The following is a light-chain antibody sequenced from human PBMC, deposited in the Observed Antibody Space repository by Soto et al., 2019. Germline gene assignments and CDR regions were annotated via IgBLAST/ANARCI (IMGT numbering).Light chain of an antibody. CDR2: WAS. CDR1: QSLLYSSNNKNY. Sequence: DIVMTQSPDSLAVSLGERATVNCKSSQSLLYSSNNKNYLAWYQQKPGQPPKMLIYWASSRESGVPDRFSGSGSGTDFTLTISSLQAADAAVYYCQQYYSSPLTFGGGTKVDIK. V-gene: IGKV4-1*01. J-gene: IGKJ4*01. CDR3: QQYYSSPLT.